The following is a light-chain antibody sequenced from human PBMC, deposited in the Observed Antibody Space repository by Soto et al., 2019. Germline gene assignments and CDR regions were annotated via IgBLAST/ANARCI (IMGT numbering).Light chain of an antibody. Sequence: AIRMTQSPSSLSASTGDRVTITCRASQGISRYLAWYQPKPGKAPKLLIYAASTLQSGVPSRFSGSGSGTDFPLTISCLQSEDFATYYCQQYYSYPRTFGQGTKVDIK. CDR3: QQYYSYPRT. CDR1: QGISRY. J-gene: IGKJ1*01. V-gene: IGKV1-8*01. CDR2: AAS.